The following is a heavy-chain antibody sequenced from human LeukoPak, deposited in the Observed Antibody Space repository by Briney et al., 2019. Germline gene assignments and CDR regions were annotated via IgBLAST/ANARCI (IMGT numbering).Heavy chain of an antibody. CDR1: GDSISSSSYY. D-gene: IGHD3-10*01. Sequence: PSETLSLTCTVSGDSISSSSYYWGWIRQPPGKGLEWIGRIYTSGSTNYNPSLKSRVTISVDTSKNRFSLKLSSVTAADTAVYYCAREDMVRGVIVYWGQGTLVTVSS. CDR3: AREDMVRGVIVY. J-gene: IGHJ4*02. V-gene: IGHV4-61*02. CDR2: IYTSGST.